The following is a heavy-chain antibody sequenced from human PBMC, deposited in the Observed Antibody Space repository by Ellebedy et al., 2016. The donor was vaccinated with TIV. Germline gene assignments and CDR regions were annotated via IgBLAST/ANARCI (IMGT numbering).Heavy chain of an antibody. CDR1: GFTLSGYW. V-gene: IGHV3-74*01. D-gene: IGHD3-9*01. Sequence: PGGSLRLSCAASGFTLSGYWMHWVRQVPGKGLMWVSRINTDGSSTSYADSVEGRFTITRDNAKKTLYLEMSSLRLEDTAVYYCTRESFRYFDWDLWGQGTLVTVSS. J-gene: IGHJ4*02. CDR3: TRESFRYFDWDL. CDR2: INTDGSST.